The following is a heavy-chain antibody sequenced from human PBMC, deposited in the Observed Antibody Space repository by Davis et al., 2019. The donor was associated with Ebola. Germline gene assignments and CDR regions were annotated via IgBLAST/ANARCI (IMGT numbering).Heavy chain of an antibody. V-gene: IGHV4-34*01. CDR2: INHSGNT. CDR1: GGSFSNYY. D-gene: IGHD2-2*01. CDR3: ARDEAAASA. Sequence: PSETLSLTCAVYGGSFSNYYWSWIRQPPGKGLEWIGEINHSGNTNYNPSLKSRVTISVDTSKNQFSLKLSSVTAADTAVYYCARDEAAASAWGQGTLVTVSS. J-gene: IGHJ4*02.